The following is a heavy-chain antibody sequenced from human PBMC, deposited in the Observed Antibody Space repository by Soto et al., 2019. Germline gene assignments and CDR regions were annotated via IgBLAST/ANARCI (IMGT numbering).Heavy chain of an antibody. CDR1: GGTINSYY. V-gene: IGHV4-59*01. Sequence: SETLYLTCTVSGGTINSYYWSWIRQPPGKGLEWIGYIYYSGSTNYNPSLKSRVTISVDTSKNQFSLKLSSVTAADTAVYYCAREALGWFDPWGQGTLVTVSS. D-gene: IGHD3-16*01. J-gene: IGHJ5*02. CDR2: IYYSGST. CDR3: AREALGWFDP.